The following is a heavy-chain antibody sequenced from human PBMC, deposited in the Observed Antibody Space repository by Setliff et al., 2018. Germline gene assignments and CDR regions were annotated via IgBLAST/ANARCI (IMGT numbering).Heavy chain of an antibody. CDR3: TTNRLTVKRTWGPFDS. J-gene: IGHJ4*01. D-gene: IGHD1-1*01. Sequence: GGSLRLSCTTSGFTFDEYALSWVRQAPGKGLEWVSLIRNRAYRATTAYGASVGGRFIISRADSKSTVYLDINSVKAEDTAVYFCTTNRLTVKRTWGPFDSWGQGTLVTVSS. CDR1: GFTFDEYA. CDR2: IRNRAYRATT. V-gene: IGHV3-49*04.